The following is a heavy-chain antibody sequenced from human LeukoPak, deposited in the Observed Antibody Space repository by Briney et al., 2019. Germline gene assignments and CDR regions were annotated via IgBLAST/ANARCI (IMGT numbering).Heavy chain of an antibody. Sequence: RGSLRLSCAASGFTFSSYEMNWVRQAPGKGLEWVSYISSSGSTIYYADSVKGRFTISRDNAKNSLYLQMNSLRAEDTAVYYCARRSSSSYYYYYYMDVWGKGTTVTVSS. CDR2: ISSSGSTI. D-gene: IGHD6-13*01. CDR3: ARRSSSSYYYYYYMDV. CDR1: GFTFSSYE. J-gene: IGHJ6*03. V-gene: IGHV3-48*03.